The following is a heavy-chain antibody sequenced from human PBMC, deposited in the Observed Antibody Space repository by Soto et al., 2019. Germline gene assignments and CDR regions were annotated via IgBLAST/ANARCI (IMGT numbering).Heavy chain of an antibody. CDR3: ARDDDYSNLKYYYYYYGMDV. Sequence: ASVKVSCKASGYAFTGYYMHWVRQAPEQGLEWMGWINPNSGGTTYAQKFQGRVTRTRDTSISTAYRELSRLRSDDTDVDYCARDDDYSNLKYYYYYYGMDVWGQGTTVTVSS. V-gene: IGHV1-2*02. D-gene: IGHD4-4*01. CDR2: INPNSGGT. J-gene: IGHJ6*02. CDR1: GYAFTGYY.